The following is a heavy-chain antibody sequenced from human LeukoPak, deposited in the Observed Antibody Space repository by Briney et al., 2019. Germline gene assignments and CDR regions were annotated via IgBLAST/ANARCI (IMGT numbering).Heavy chain of an antibody. V-gene: IGHV4-39*01. J-gene: IGHJ4*02. CDR1: GGSISSTYYY. D-gene: IGHD5-12*01. CDR2: SYDGGST. Sequence: ASETLSLTCTVSGGSISSTYYYWGWIRQPPGKGLEWIGSSYDGGSTYYNPPLRSRITMSVDTSKNQFSLKLSSVTAADTAVYYCVRQGSGPDYWGQGTLVTVAS. CDR3: VRQGSGPDY.